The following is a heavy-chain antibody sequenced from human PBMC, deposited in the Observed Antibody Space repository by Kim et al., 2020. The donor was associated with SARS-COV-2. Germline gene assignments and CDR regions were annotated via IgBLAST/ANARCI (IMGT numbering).Heavy chain of an antibody. V-gene: IGHV7-4-1*02. Sequence: SVKVSCKASGYKFTNNALNWVRQAPGQGLEWMGWINTGTGNPTYAQGFTGRFVFSLDTSVSTAYLQITSLKADDTAIYYCARYCGAACYDYWGQGTLVTVSS. J-gene: IGHJ4*02. CDR2: INTGTGNP. CDR1: GYKFTNNA. CDR3: ARYCGAACYDY. D-gene: IGHD2-21*02.